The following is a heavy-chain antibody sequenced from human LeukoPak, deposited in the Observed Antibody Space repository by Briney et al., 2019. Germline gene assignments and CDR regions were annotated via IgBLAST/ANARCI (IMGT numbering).Heavy chain of an antibody. J-gene: IGHJ4*02. CDR2: ITGNGGNR. Sequence: GGSLRLSCAASGFTFSSYAMRWVRQAAGKWLEWVSGITGNGGNRYYADSVKGRFTISRDNSKNTLYLQMNSLRVEDTAVYYCANDLGWIQLNLGRGQGTLVTVSS. CDR3: ANDLGWIQLNLG. CDR1: GFTFSSYA. V-gene: IGHV3-23*01. D-gene: IGHD5-18*01.